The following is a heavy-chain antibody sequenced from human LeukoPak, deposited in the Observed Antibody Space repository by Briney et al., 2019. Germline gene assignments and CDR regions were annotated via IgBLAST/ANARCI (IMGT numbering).Heavy chain of an antibody. Sequence: SETLSLTCTVSGGSISSYYWSWIRQPPGKGLECIGYIYYSGTNNLNTSLKSQVPKLVDTSKNQFSLNLSSVTAADTAVYYCARRGIAAAGYDYWGQGTLVTVSS. CDR2: IYYSGTN. CDR1: GGSISSYY. D-gene: IGHD6-13*01. CDR3: ARRGIAAAGYDY. J-gene: IGHJ4*02. V-gene: IGHV4-59*08.